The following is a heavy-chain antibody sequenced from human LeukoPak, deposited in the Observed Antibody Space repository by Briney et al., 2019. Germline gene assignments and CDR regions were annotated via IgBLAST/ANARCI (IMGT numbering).Heavy chain of an antibody. D-gene: IGHD3-10*01. J-gene: IGHJ3*02. CDR1: GYSFTSHW. Sequence: GESLKISCKGSGYGSGYSFTSHWIAWVRQMPGKGLEWMGIIYPRDSNTIYSPSFQGQVTISADKSISTAYLQWSSLKASDTAMYYCASVPYGSGDAFDIWGQGTMVTVSS. CDR2: IYPRDSNT. V-gene: IGHV5-51*01. CDR3: ASVPYGSGDAFDI.